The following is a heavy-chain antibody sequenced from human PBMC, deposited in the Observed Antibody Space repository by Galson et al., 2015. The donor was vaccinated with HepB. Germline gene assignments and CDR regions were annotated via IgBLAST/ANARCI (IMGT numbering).Heavy chain of an antibody. CDR2: IKSKTDGGTT. J-gene: IGHJ4*02. CDR1: GFTFSNAW. Sequence: SLRLSCAASGFTFSNAWMSWVRQAPGKGLEWVGRIKSKTDGGTTDYAAPVKGRFTISRDDSKNTLYLQMNSLKTEDTAVYYCTTEYYSGYDLGVDYWGQGTLVTVSS. D-gene: IGHD5-12*01. CDR3: TTEYYSGYDLGVDY. V-gene: IGHV3-15*01.